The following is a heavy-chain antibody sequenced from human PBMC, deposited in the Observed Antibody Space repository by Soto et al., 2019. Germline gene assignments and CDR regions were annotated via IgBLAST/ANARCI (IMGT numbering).Heavy chain of an antibody. J-gene: IGHJ6*02. CDR2: IIPIFGTA. D-gene: IGHD6-19*01. Sequence: ASVKVSCKASGGTFSSYAISWVRQAPGQGLEWMGGIIPIFGTANYAQKFQGRVTITADESTSTAYMELSSLRSEDTAVYYCARGYRRSAGIAVAGSLWYYYGMDVWGQGTTVTVSS. V-gene: IGHV1-69*13. CDR3: ARGYRRSAGIAVAGSLWYYYGMDV. CDR1: GGTFSSYA.